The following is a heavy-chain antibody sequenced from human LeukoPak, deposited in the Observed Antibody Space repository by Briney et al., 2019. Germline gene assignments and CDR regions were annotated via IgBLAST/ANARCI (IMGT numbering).Heavy chain of an antibody. V-gene: IGHV4-4*07. J-gene: IGHJ6*02. CDR2: IYTSGST. CDR3: AREGMVRGVRYYYGMDV. CDR1: GGSISSYY. Sequence: SETLSLTCTVSGGSISSYYWSWIRQPAEKGLEWIGRIYTSGSTNYNPSLKSRVTMSVDTSKNQFSLKLSSVTAADTAVYYCAREGMVRGVRYYYGMDVWGQGTTVTVS. D-gene: IGHD3-10*01.